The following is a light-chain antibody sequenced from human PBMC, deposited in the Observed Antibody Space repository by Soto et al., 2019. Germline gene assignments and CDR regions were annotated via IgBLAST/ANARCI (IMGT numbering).Light chain of an antibody. CDR3: LQYDSYPLA. Sequence: DIQMTQSPSTLSASVGDRVTITCRASQSISNWLAWYQQKPGKAPKYLIYKASNLQSGVPSRFSGSGSGTEFTLTISILQPDDFATYYCLQYDSYPLAFGGGTRVDIK. V-gene: IGKV1-5*03. J-gene: IGKJ4*01. CDR1: QSISNW. CDR2: KAS.